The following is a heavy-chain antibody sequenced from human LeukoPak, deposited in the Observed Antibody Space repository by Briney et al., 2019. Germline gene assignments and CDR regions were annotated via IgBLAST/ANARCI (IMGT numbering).Heavy chain of an antibody. CDR2: IYYSGST. CDR1: GGSISSGDYY. D-gene: IGHD2-2*02. V-gene: IGHV4-30-4*08. Sequence: TLSLTCTVSGGSISSGDYYWSWIRQPPGKGLEWIGYIYYSGSTYYNPSLKSRVTISVDTSKNQFSLKLSSVTAADTAVYYCARVAGYCSSTSCYRLRSHYYYYYMDVWGKGTTVTVSS. J-gene: IGHJ6*03. CDR3: ARVAGYCSSTSCYRLRSHYYYYYMDV.